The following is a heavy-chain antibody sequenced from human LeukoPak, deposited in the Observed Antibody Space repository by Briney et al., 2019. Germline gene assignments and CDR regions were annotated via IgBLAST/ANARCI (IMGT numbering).Heavy chain of an antibody. J-gene: IGHJ4*02. D-gene: IGHD2-15*01. Sequence: SETLSLTCTVFGDSVTGYFLNWVRQPPGKGLEWIGHIYKIGTTNYNPSLKSRLTISADTSKNQLSLQLRSVTAADTAVYYCVIGVGWQPDYWGQGALVTVSS. CDR1: GDSVTGYF. CDR3: VIGVGWQPDY. V-gene: IGHV4-59*02. CDR2: IYKIGTT.